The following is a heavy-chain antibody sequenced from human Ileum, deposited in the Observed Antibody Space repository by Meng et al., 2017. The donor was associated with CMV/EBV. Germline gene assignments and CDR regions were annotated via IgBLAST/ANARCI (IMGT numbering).Heavy chain of an antibody. D-gene: IGHD5-24*01. J-gene: IGHJ4*02. CDR2: FSRAAENS. CDR3: AKGSTDGFNGLFDS. Sequence: GESLKISCAARGVTFRKYDMHWVRRAPGKGLEWVSGFSRAAENSYYADSVRGRFTISRDISKSTLYLQMDSLRAEDTALYYCAKGSTDGFNGLFDSWGQGVLVTVSS. V-gene: IGHV3-23*01. CDR1: GVTFRKYD.